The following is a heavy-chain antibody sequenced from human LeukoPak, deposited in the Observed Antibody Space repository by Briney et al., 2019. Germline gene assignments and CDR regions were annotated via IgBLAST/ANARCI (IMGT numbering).Heavy chain of an antibody. CDR1: GFTLRSYA. CDR2: ISYDAAVK. Sequence: VGSLRLSCAVSGFTLRSYAIHWVRQAPGKGLQWVAFISYDAAVKYYADSVRGRFTVSRDNSKNTLSLQMNSLRPEDTAVYYCARDFSTWYSIDYWGRGTLVTVSS. D-gene: IGHD2-15*01. V-gene: IGHV3-30-3*01. J-gene: IGHJ4*02. CDR3: ARDFSTWYSIDY.